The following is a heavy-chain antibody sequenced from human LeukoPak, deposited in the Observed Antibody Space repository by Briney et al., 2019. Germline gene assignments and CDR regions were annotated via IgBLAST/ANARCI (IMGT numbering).Heavy chain of an antibody. D-gene: IGHD3-10*02. Sequence: GESLRLSCAASGFLFSSYSMNWVRQAPGKGLEWVSGINNNGGYTYYADSVRGRFTISRDNSKKTLFLQINSLRADDTAIYYCARGSPAMLLYYYFYMDVWGKGTTVTVSS. V-gene: IGHV3-23*01. J-gene: IGHJ6*03. CDR2: INNNGGYT. CDR1: GFLFSSYS. CDR3: ARGSPAMLLYYYFYMDV.